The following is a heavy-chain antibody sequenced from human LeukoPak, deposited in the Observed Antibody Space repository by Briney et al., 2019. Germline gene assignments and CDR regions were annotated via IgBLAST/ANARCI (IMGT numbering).Heavy chain of an antibody. Sequence: ASVKVSCKASGYTFTSYAMHWVRQAPGQRLEWMGWINAGNGNTKYSQKFQGRVTITRDTSASTAYMELSSLRSEDTAVYYCARPSRWLQYLYFDYWGQGTLVTVSS. CDR3: ARPSRWLQYLYFDY. J-gene: IGHJ4*02. CDR1: GYTFTSYA. CDR2: INAGNGNT. V-gene: IGHV1-3*01. D-gene: IGHD5-24*01.